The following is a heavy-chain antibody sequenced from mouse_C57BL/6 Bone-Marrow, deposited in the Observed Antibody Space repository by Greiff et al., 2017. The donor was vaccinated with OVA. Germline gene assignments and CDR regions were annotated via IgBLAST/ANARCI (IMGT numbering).Heavy chain of an antibody. CDR3: ARGAVFAY. J-gene: IGHJ3*01. CDR2: IWSGGST. V-gene: IGHV2-2*01. Sequence: QVQLKQSGPGLVQPSQSLSITCTVSGFSLTSYGVHWVRQSPGKGLEWLGVIWSGGSTDYNAAFISRLSISKDNSKSQVFFKMNSLQADDTAIYYCARGAVFAYWGQGTLVTVSA. CDR1: GFSLTSYG.